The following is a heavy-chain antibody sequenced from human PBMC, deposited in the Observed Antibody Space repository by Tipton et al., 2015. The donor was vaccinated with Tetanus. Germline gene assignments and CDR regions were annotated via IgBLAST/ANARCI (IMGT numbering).Heavy chain of an antibody. CDR2: IYTSGST. D-gene: IGHD5-12*01. V-gene: IGHV4-4*07. CDR1: GGSVSGYY. Sequence: TLSLTCNVSGGSVSGYYWSWIRQPPGKGLEWIGRIYTSGSTNYNPSLKSRVTMSLDTSKNQFSLKLSSVTAADTAVYYCARVRRGATTDLDYWGQGTLVTVSS. CDR3: ARVRRGATTDLDY. J-gene: IGHJ4*02.